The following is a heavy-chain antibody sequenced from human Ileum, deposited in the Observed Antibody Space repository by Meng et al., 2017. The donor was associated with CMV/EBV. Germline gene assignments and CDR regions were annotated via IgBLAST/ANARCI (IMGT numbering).Heavy chain of an antibody. CDR3: ARDHPSSLGMDV. V-gene: IGHV3-30-3*01. Sequence: GESLKISCAASGFTLSAYGVHWVRQAPGKGLEWVAFISYDGNRKYYADPVEGRFTVSRDNYENTLFLQMNSLRVEDTDLYYCARDHPSSLGMDVWGQGTTVTVSS. J-gene: IGHJ6*02. CDR2: ISYDGNRK. CDR1: GFTLSAYG. D-gene: IGHD1-26*01.